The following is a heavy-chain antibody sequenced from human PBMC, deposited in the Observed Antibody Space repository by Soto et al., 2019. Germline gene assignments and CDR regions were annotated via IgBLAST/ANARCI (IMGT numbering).Heavy chain of an antibody. CDR2: ISARGGSS. Sequence: EVQLLESGGGLVQQGGSLRLSCAASGFSFSSYAMVWVRQAPGKGLEWVSVISARGGSSYFADSVKGRFTISRDTSKNVLSLEMNSLRAEDTAIYFCAKGSIEYSASVDNWGQGTLVLVSS. CDR1: GFSFSSYA. D-gene: IGHD5-12*01. V-gene: IGHV3-23*01. J-gene: IGHJ4*02. CDR3: AKGSIEYSASVDN.